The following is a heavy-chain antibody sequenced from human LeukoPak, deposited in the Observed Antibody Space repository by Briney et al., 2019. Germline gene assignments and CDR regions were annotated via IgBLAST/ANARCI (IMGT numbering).Heavy chain of an antibody. CDR1: GGSFSGYY. V-gene: IGHV4-34*01. CDR2: INHSGST. CDR3: AREQKTGYMDV. D-gene: IGHD3-9*01. Sequence: SETLSLTCAVYGGSFSGYYWSWIRQPPGKGLEWIGEINHSGSTNYNPSLKSRVTISVDTSKNQFSLKVSSVTAADTAVYYCAREQKTGYMDVWGKGTTVTVSS. J-gene: IGHJ6*03.